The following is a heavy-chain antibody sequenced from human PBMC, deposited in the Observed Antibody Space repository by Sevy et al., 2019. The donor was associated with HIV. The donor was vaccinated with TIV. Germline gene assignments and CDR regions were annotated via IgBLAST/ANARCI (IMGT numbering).Heavy chain of an antibody. D-gene: IGHD3-22*01. V-gene: IGHV3-43*01. CDR3: AIGLEYYYDSSGYYYLESYFDY. Sequence: GWSLRLSCAASGFTFDDYTMHWVRQAPGKGLEWVSLISWDGGSTYYADSVKGRFTISRDNSKNSLYLQMNSLRTEDTALYYCAIGLEYYYDSSGYYYLESYFDYWGQGTLVTVSS. J-gene: IGHJ4*02. CDR2: ISWDGGST. CDR1: GFTFDDYT.